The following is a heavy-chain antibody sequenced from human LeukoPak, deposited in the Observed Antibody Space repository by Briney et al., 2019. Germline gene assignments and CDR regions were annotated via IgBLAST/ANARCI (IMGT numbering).Heavy chain of an antibody. CDR3: ALVGATTSAFDI. V-gene: IGHV1-18*04. J-gene: IGHJ3*02. CDR2: ISAYNGNT. D-gene: IGHD1-26*01. CDR1: GYTFTGYY. Sequence: ASVKVSCKASGYTFTGYYMHWVRQAPGQGLEWMGWISAYNGNTNYAQKLQGRVTMTTDTSTSTAYMELRSLRSDDTAVYYCALVGATTSAFDIWGQGTMVTVSS.